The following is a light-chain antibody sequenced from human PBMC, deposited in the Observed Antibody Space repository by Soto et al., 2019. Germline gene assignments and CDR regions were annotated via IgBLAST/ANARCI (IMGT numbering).Light chain of an antibody. CDR1: QSISSC. J-gene: IGKJ1*01. CDR2: DAS. Sequence: DILLTQSPATLSSSPGDRATISCRASQSISSCLAWYQQKPGEAPRLLIFDASNRVTGVPARFSGSRSGADVSILISSIQPEDFAAYYCQQRYNRPQTFGQGTKVDIK. V-gene: IGKV3-11*01. CDR3: QQRYNRPQT.